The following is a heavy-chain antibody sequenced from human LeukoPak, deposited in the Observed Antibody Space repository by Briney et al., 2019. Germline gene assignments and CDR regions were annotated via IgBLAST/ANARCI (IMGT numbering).Heavy chain of an antibody. V-gene: IGHV4-59*01. J-gene: IGHJ6*04. Sequence: KPWETLSLTCAVSGGSFSSYYWSWIRQPPGKGLEWIGYIHYSGSTNYNPSLQSRVTISVDTPKDQFSLKVNSVTAADTAVYFCARGKLGGINYYDLDVWGKGTTVIVSS. CDR2: IHYSGST. CDR1: GGSFSSYY. CDR3: ARGKLGGINYYDLDV. D-gene: IGHD3-16*01.